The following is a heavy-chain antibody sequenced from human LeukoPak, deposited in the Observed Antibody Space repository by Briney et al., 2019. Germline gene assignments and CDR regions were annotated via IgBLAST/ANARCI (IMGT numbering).Heavy chain of an antibody. CDR3: ARESGYSVDY. J-gene: IGHJ4*02. Sequence: ASVKVSCKASGYTLTAYYIHWVRQAPGQGLEWMGWIKPNSGDTNYAQKFQGRVTMARDTSIRTAYMELSRLRPDDTAVYYCARESGYSVDYWGQGTLVTVS. V-gene: IGHV1-2*02. CDR2: IKPNSGDT. D-gene: IGHD5-12*01. CDR1: GYTLTAYY.